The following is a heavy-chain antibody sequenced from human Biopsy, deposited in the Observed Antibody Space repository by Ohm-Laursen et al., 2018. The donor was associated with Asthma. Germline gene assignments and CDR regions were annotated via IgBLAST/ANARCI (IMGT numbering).Heavy chain of an antibody. Sequence: RSLRLSCAAPGFMFRSFGMHWVRQAPGKGLEWVAVISDDGNHKFYEDSVKGRFTISRDNSKNTLYLQMNSLRTEDTAVYYCAKRRGYSGHDNDYWGQGTLVIVSS. CDR2: ISDDGNHK. J-gene: IGHJ4*02. V-gene: IGHV3-30*18. CDR3: AKRRGYSGHDNDY. CDR1: GFMFRSFG. D-gene: IGHD5-12*01.